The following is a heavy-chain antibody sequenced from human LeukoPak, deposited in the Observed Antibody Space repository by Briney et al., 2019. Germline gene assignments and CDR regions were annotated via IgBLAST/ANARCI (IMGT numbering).Heavy chain of an antibody. CDR2: ISYDGSNK. Sequence: GGSLRLSCAASGFTFSSYAMHRVRQAPGKGLEWVAVISYDGSNKYYADSVKGRFTISRDNSKNTLYLQMNSLRAEDTAVYYCARVQSWYGASFDYWGQGTLVTVSS. J-gene: IGHJ4*02. CDR3: ARVQSWYGASFDY. CDR1: GFTFSSYA. V-gene: IGHV3-30*04. D-gene: IGHD3-10*01.